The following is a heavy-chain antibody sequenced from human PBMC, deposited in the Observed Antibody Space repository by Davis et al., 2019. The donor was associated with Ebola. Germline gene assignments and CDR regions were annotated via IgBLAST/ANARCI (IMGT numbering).Heavy chain of an antibody. CDR2: ISSSSTTI. J-gene: IGHJ4*02. V-gene: IGHV3-48*01. D-gene: IGHD3-22*01. Sequence: GESLKISCAASGFTFDTHNINWVRQAPGKGLEWVSHISSSSTTIYYADSVKGRFTISRDNARNSLYLQMNSLRAEDTAVYYCAHDSYWGQGTLVTVSS. CDR3: AHDSY. CDR1: GFTFDTHN.